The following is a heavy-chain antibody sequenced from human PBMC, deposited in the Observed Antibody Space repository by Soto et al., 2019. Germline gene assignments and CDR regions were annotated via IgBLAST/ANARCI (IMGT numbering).Heavy chain of an antibody. CDR2: IYDDGSA. Sequence: SETLSLTCTVSGGSISSSYWSWIRQPPGKGLEWLAYIYDDGSANYNPSLKSRATISLDMSKNQFSLKLTSVTAADTAVYYCARDKYCSGGSCRKTWFDPWGQGTLVTVSS. D-gene: IGHD2-15*01. CDR1: GGSISSSY. J-gene: IGHJ5*02. CDR3: ARDKYCSGGSCRKTWFDP. V-gene: IGHV4-59*01.